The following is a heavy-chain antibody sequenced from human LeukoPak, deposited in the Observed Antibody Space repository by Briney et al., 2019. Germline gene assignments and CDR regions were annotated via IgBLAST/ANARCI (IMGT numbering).Heavy chain of an antibody. CDR2: IYPGDSDT. Sequence: GESLKISCKGSGYSFTSYWIGWVRQMPGKGLEWMGIIYPGDSDTRYSPSFQGQVTISADKSIGTAYLQWSSLKASDTAMYYCARLSGKNGYSYGLDYWGQGTLVTVSS. CDR1: GYSFTSYW. J-gene: IGHJ4*02. CDR3: ARLSGKNGYSYGLDY. V-gene: IGHV5-51*01. D-gene: IGHD5-18*01.